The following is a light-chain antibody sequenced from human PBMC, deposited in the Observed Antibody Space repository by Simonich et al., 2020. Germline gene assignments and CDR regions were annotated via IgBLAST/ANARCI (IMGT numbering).Light chain of an antibody. CDR1: QSISSW. Sequence: DIQMTQSPSTLSASVGDRVTITCRASQSISSWLAWYQQKPGKAPKLLIYKASSLESGVPSRFSGSGSGTEFTLTISSLQPDDVATYYGQRTYNAPYTFGQGTKLEIK. V-gene: IGKV1-5*03. CDR3: QRTYNAPYT. CDR2: KAS. J-gene: IGKJ2*01.